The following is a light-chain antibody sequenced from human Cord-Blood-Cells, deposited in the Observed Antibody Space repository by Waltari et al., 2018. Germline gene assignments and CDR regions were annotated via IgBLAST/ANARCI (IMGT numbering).Light chain of an antibody. V-gene: IGKV3-15*01. CDR3: QQYNNWPYT. Sequence: EVVMTQSSATRSVSPGERATLSCRASQSVSSNLAWYQQKPGQAPGLLIYGASSRATGIPARFSGSGSGTEFTLTISSLQSEDFAVYYCQQYNNWPYTFGQGTKLEIK. J-gene: IGKJ2*01. CDR1: QSVSSN. CDR2: GAS.